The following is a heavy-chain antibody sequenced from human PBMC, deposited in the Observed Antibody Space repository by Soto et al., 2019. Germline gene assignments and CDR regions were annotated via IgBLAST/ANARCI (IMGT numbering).Heavy chain of an antibody. CDR1: GGTFSSYA. CDR2: IIPIFGTA. V-gene: IGHV1-69*01. Sequence: QVQLVQSGAEVKKPGSSVKVSCKASGGTFSSYAISWVRQAPGQGLEWMGGIIPIFGTANYAQKFQGRVKITTDESTGTAYMELSSLRSEDTAVYYCAGLGNWNSRWFDPWGQGTLVTVSS. CDR3: AGLGNWNSRWFDP. J-gene: IGHJ5*02. D-gene: IGHD1-7*01.